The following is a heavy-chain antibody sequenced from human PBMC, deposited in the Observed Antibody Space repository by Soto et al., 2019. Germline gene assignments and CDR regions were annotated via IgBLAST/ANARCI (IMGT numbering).Heavy chain of an antibody. J-gene: IGHJ6*02. CDR3: AREGVSSSWYNYYGMDV. V-gene: IGHV4-59*01. D-gene: IGHD6-13*01. CDR1: GGSISSYY. CDR2: IYYSGST. Sequence: SETLSLTCTVSGGSISSYYWSWIRQPPGKGLEWIGYIYYSGSTNYNPSLKSRVTISVDTSKNQFSLKLSSVTAADTAVYYCAREGVSSSWYNYYGMDVWGQGTKVTVSS.